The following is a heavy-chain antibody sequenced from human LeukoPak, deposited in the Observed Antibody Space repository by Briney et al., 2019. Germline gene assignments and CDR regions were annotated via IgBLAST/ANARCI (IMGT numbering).Heavy chain of an antibody. J-gene: IGHJ3*02. CDR1: GFTFSSYS. V-gene: IGHV3-48*04. CDR2: ISSSSSTI. D-gene: IGHD4-23*01. Sequence: PGGSLRLSCAASGFTFSSYSMNWVRQAPGKGLEWVSYISSSSSTIYYADSVKGRFTISRDNAKNSLYLQMNSLRAEDTAVYYCAREYDNYGGSPDAFDIWGQGTMVTVSS. CDR3: AREYDNYGGSPDAFDI.